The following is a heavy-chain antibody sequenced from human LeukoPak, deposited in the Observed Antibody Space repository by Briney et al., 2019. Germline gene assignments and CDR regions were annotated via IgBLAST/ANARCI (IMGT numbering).Heavy chain of an antibody. CDR2: IWNDGSNK. CDR1: GFTFSNYG. CDR3: ARDLTMIRGLREMGY. J-gene: IGHJ4*02. Sequence: GGSLRLSCAASGFTFSNYGMHWVRQAPGKGLEWVALIWNDGSNKYYADSVKGRFTISRDNSKNTLSLQMNSLRAEDTAIYYCARDLTMIRGLREMGYWGQGTLVTVSS. D-gene: IGHD3-10*01. V-gene: IGHV3-33*01.